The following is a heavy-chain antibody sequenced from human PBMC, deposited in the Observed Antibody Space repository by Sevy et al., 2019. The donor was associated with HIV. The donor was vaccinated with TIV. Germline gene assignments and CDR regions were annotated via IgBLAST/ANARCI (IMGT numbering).Heavy chain of an antibody. Sequence: SETLSLTCTVSGGSISSYYWSWIRQPPGKGLEWIGYIYYSGSTSYNPSLKSRVTISVDTSKKQFSLRLSSVTAADTAVYYCARDPYGSGRTDYWGQGTLVTVSS. V-gene: IGHV4-59*01. CDR2: IYYSGST. J-gene: IGHJ4*02. CDR1: GGSISSYY. CDR3: ARDPYGSGRTDY. D-gene: IGHD3-10*01.